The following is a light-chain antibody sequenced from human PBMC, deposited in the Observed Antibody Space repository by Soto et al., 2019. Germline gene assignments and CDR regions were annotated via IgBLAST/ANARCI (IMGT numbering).Light chain of an antibody. Sequence: QSVLTQPPSASGTPGQRVTISCSGSSSNIGSNYVYWYQQLPGTAPKLLIYRNNQRPSGVPDRFSGSKSGTSASLAISGPRSEDEADYYCAAWDDSLSGPVFGGGTKVTV. CDR3: AAWDDSLSGPV. CDR2: RNN. CDR1: SSNIGSNY. J-gene: IGLJ3*02. V-gene: IGLV1-47*01.